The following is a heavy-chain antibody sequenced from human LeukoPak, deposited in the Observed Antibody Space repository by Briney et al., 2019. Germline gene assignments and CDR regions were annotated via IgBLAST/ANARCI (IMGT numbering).Heavy chain of an antibody. J-gene: IGHJ4*02. Sequence: ASVKVSCKASGYTFTSYAMHWVRQAPGQRLEWMGWINAGNGNTKYSQKFQGRVTITRDTSASTAYMELSSLRFEDTAVYYCATHDILTRGAGYWGQGTLVTVSS. D-gene: IGHD3-9*01. CDR2: INAGNGNT. CDR3: ATHDILTRGAGY. V-gene: IGHV1-3*01. CDR1: GYTFTSYA.